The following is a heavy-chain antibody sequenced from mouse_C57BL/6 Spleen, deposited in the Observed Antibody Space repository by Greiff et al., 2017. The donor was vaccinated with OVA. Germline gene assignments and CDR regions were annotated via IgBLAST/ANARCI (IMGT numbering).Heavy chain of an antibody. D-gene: IGHD2-4*01. J-gene: IGHJ2*01. Sequence: VQLQQSGPELVKPGASVQISCKASGYSFTSYYIHWVKQRPGQGLEWIGWIYPGSGNTKYNEKFKGKATLTADTSSSTAYMQLSSLTSEDSAIYYCARSEDYPLFDDWGKGTTLTVSS. V-gene: IGHV1-66*01. CDR1: GYSFTSYY. CDR2: IYPGSGNT. CDR3: ARSEDYPLFDD.